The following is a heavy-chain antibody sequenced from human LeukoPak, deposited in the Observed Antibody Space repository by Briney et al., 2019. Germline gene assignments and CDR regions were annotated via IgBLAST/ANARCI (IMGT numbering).Heavy chain of an antibody. Sequence: GGSLRLSCAASGFTFSNYWMSWVRQAPGKGLEWVANIKEDGSEIYYVDSVKGRFTISRDNAKNSLYLQMNSLRDEDTAVYYCARDMRGSYSLSDYWGQGTLVTVSS. V-gene: IGHV3-7*01. CDR1: GFTFSNYW. J-gene: IGHJ4*02. D-gene: IGHD1-26*01. CDR2: IKEDGSEI. CDR3: ARDMRGSYSLSDY.